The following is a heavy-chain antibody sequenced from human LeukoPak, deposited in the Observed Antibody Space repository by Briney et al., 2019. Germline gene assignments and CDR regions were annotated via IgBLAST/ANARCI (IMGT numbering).Heavy chain of an antibody. CDR1: GFTFSSFT. CDR3: ASGGRYSSSRGWFDP. V-gene: IGHV3-53*01. Sequence: GGSLRLSCAASGFTFSSFTMSWVRQAPGKGLEWVSVIYSGGSTYYADSVKGRFTISRDNSKNTLYLQMNSLRAEDTAVYYCASGGRYSSSRGWFDPWGQGTLVTVSS. D-gene: IGHD6-13*01. J-gene: IGHJ5*02. CDR2: IYSGGST.